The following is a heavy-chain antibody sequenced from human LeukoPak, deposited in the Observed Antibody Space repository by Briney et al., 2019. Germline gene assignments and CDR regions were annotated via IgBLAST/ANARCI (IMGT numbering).Heavy chain of an antibody. V-gene: IGHV4-34*01. CDR1: GGSFSGYY. Sequence: PSETLSLTCAVYGGSFSGYYWSWIRQPPGKGLEWIGEINHSGSTNYNPSLTSLVTISVDTSKNQFSLKLSSVTAADTAVYYCARLRGPSGAANPSSFKQLSARYYYYMDVWGKGTTVTVSS. J-gene: IGHJ6*03. CDR3: ARLRGPSGAANPSSFKQLSARYYYYMDV. CDR2: INHSGST. D-gene: IGHD6-6*01.